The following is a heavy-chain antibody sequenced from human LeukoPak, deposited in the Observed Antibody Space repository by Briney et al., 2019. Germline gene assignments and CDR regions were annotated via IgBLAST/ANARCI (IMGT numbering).Heavy chain of an antibody. J-gene: IGHJ5*02. CDR2: IYCSGST. V-gene: IGHV4-39*07. CDR3: ARGVPYCSSTSCYGFDP. CDR1: GDSISSSSYY. Sequence: PSETLSLTCTVSGDSISSSSYYWGWIRQPPGKGLEWIGSIYCSGSTYYNPSLKSRVTISVDTSKNQFSLKLSSVTAADTAVYYCARGVPYCSSTSCYGFDPWGQGTLVTVSS. D-gene: IGHD2-2*01.